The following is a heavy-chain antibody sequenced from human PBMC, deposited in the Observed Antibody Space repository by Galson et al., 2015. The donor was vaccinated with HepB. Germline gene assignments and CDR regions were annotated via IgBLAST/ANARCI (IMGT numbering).Heavy chain of an antibody. CDR1: GFTFSSYA. CDR3: AKDGQWLRPYYFDY. J-gene: IGHJ4*02. CDR2: IRGSGGTT. V-gene: IGHV3-23*01. Sequence: SLRLSCAASGFTFSSYAMSWVRQAPGKGLEWVSSIRGSGGTTYYADSVKGRFTISRDNSKNTLYLQMNSLRAEDTAVYYCAKDGQWLRPYYFDYWGQGTLVTVSS. D-gene: IGHD5-12*01.